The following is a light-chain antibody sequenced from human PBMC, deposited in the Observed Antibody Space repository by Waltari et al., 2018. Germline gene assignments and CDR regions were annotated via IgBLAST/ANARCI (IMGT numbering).Light chain of an antibody. V-gene: IGLV1-40*01. CDR1: SSNLGAGYH. J-gene: IGLJ2*01. Sequence: SVLTQPPSVSGAPGQRVTISCTGSSSNLGAGYHVQWYQQLPGSAPKRLIYENPYLPSGVPDRFSGSTSGASASLAISGLQTEDEADHYCQSYDSGLSGPVFGGRTTVTVL. CDR3: QSYDSGLSGPV. CDR2: ENP.